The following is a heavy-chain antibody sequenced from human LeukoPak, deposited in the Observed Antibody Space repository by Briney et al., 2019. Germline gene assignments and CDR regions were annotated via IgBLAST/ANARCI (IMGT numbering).Heavy chain of an antibody. V-gene: IGHV4-34*01. CDR3: ARGRRTQARYGSGSYFDY. J-gene: IGHJ4*02. D-gene: IGHD3-10*01. Sequence: PSETLSLTCAVYGGSFSGYYWSWIRQPPGKGLGWIGEINHSGSTNYNPSLKSRVTISVDTSKNQFSLKLSSVTAADTAVYYCARGRRTQARYGSGSYFDYWGQGTLVTVSS. CDR2: INHSGST. CDR1: GGSFSGYY.